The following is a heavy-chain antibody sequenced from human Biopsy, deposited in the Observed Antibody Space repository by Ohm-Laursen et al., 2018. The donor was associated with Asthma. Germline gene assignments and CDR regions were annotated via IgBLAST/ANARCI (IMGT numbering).Heavy chain of an antibody. Sequence: SLRLSCAASGFDFRDYTMNWVRQAPGKGLEWVASISSLSRYIYHATSLRGRFTISRDNAKRSLYLQMDSLRGDDTAVYYCSRDFTIGSGSPFHFWGRGTLVTVSS. J-gene: IGHJ4*02. CDR1: GFDFRDYT. CDR3: SRDFTIGSGSPFHF. V-gene: IGHV3-21*01. CDR2: ISSLSRYI. D-gene: IGHD3-10*01.